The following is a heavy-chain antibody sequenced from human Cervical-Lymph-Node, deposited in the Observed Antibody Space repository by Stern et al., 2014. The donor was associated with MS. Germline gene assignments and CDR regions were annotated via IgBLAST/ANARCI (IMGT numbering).Heavy chain of an antibody. D-gene: IGHD2-8*01. Sequence: VKLVESGGAVVQPGRSLRLSCAASGFTFSSYGMHWVRQGPGTGLEWVTVISYDGNHKYYAASVKGRFTISRDNSKNTLHLQMNSVTPDDTAIYYCARDYEDTSMLFDHWGQGTLVTVSS. CDR3: ARDYEDTSMLFDH. V-gene: IGHV3-30*03. J-gene: IGHJ4*02. CDR2: ISYDGNHK. CDR1: GFTFSSYG.